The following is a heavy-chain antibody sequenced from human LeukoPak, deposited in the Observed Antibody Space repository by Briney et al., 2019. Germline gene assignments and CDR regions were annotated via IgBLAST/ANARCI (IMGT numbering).Heavy chain of an antibody. CDR1: GFIFSSYG. CDR2: ISYDGTNK. J-gene: IGHJ6*02. Sequence: GGSLRLSCAASGFIFSSYGIHWVRQAPGKGLEWVAVISYDGTNKYYADSVKGRFTISRDNSKNTLYLQMNSLRAEDTAVYYCAKDCPPSISARPINYYYYFMDVWGQGTTVTVSS. V-gene: IGHV3-30*18. CDR3: AKDCPPSISARPINYYYYFMDV. D-gene: IGHD6-6*01.